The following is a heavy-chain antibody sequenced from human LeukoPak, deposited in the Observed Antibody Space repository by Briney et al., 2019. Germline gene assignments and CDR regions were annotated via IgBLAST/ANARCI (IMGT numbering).Heavy chain of an antibody. CDR1: GFTFSSYE. D-gene: IGHD2-15*01. V-gene: IGHV3-48*03. CDR3: ARTPSIVVVVGATGYMDV. J-gene: IGHJ6*03. Sequence: GGSLRLSCAASGFTFSSYEMNWVRQAPGKGLEWVSYTSNSGSTIYYADSVKGRFTISRDNAKNSLYLQMNSLRAEDTAVYYCARTPSIVVVVGATGYMDVWGKGTTVTISS. CDR2: TSNSGSTI.